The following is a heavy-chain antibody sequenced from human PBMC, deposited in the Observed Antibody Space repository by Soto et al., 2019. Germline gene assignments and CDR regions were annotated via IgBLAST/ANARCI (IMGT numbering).Heavy chain of an antibody. CDR3: AKNQGVELVPLATVDWFDP. CDR1: GFSFENFG. Sequence: GGSLRLSCAASGFSFENFGMSWVRQSPGKGLEWISSISGSGFKKYYADSVKGRFTISRDNSKSTVYLELNNLSAEDTAVYHCAKNQGVELVPLATVDWFDPWGQASVVTVS. D-gene: IGHD1-26*01. J-gene: IGHJ5*02. V-gene: IGHV3-23*01. CDR2: ISGSGFKK.